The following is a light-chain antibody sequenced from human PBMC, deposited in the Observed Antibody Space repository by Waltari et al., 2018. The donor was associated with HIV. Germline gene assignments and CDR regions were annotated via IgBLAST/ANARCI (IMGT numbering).Light chain of an antibody. V-gene: IGLV2-11*01. CDR2: DLS. J-gene: IGLJ1*01. Sequence: QSALTQPRPVSGSPGQSVTISCPGTSSDVGGYNYVSWYQQHPGKAPKPMIYDLSKRPSGVPDRFSGSKSGNTASLTISGLQAEDEADYYCCSYAGSYTYVFGTGTKVTVL. CDR1: SSDVGGYNY. CDR3: CSYAGSYTYV.